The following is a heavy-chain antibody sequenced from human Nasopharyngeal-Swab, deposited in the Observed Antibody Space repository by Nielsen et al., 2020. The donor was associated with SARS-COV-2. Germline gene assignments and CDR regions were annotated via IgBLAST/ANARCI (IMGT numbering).Heavy chain of an antibody. Sequence: GGSLRLSCAASGFTFSSYEMNWVRQAPGKGLEWVSYISSSGSTIYYADSVKGRFTISRDNAKNSLYLQMNSLRTEDTALYYCATTVAAPTLDYWGQGTLVTVSS. CDR3: ATTVAAPTLDY. V-gene: IGHV3-48*03. CDR1: GFTFSSYE. D-gene: IGHD6-19*01. J-gene: IGHJ4*02. CDR2: ISSSGSTI.